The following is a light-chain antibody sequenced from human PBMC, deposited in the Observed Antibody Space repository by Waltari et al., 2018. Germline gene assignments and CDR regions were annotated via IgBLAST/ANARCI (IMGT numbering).Light chain of an antibody. V-gene: IGKV1-39*01. CDR1: QSIDTY. Sequence: DIKMTKSPSSLSASVGDRVTITCRASQSIDTYLNWYQQKLGKAPKVLIYAASSLQSGVPSRFSGSGSGTDFTLTISSLQPEDFATYYCQQSYKTPITFGQGTRLEIK. CDR2: AAS. J-gene: IGKJ5*01. CDR3: QQSYKTPIT.